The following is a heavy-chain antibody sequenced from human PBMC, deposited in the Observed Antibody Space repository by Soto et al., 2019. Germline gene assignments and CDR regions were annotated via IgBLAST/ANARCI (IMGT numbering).Heavy chain of an antibody. CDR1: GGSISSSSYY. V-gene: IGHV4-39*01. CDR2: IYYSGST. D-gene: IGHD6-19*01. CDR3: ARQGGIAVAGPRPYYFDY. Sequence: SETLSLTCTVSGGSISSSSYYWGWIRQPPGKGLEWIGSIYYSGSTYYNPSLKSRVTISVDTSKNQFSLKLSSVTAADTAVYYCARQGGIAVAGPRPYYFDYWGQGTLVTVSS. J-gene: IGHJ4*02.